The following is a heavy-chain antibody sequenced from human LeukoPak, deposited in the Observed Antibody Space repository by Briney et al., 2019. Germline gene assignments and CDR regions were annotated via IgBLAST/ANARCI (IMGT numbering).Heavy chain of an antibody. CDR2: ISSRGDST. J-gene: IGHJ4*02. Sequence: GGSLILSCAASGFIFSNYAMSWVRQVPGRGLEWVSTISSRGDSTYVADSVKGRFTISRDNSKNSLYLQMNTVRAEDTAVYYCVKGPRPDITVAHTVEDWGQGTLVTVSS. D-gene: IGHD6-19*01. V-gene: IGHV3-23*01. CDR3: VKGPRPDITVAHTVED. CDR1: GFIFSNYA.